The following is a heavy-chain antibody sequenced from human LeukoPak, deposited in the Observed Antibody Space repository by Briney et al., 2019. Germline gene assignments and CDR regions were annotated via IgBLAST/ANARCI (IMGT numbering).Heavy chain of an antibody. J-gene: IGHJ4*02. D-gene: IGHD4-23*01. CDR1: GFTFSSYA. CDR2: ISYDGSNK. CDR3: ARDRGGNPEYYFDY. Sequence: GGSLRLSCAASGFTFSSYAMHWVRQAPGKGLEWVAVISYDGSNKYYADSVKGRFTISRDNSKNTLYLQMNSLGAEDTAVYYCARDRGGNPEYYFDYWGQGTLVTVSS. V-gene: IGHV3-30*01.